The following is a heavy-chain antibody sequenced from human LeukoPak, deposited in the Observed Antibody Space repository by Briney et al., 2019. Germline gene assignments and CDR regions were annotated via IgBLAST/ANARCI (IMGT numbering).Heavy chain of an antibody. V-gene: IGHV4-38-2*02. J-gene: IGHJ4*02. Sequence: PSETLSLTCTVSGYSISSGYYWGWIRQPSGKGLEWIGSIYHSGSTYYNPSLKSRVTISVDTSKNQFSLKLSSVTAADTAVYYCANSPTGLTGTTGANWGQGILVTVSS. CDR2: IYHSGST. CDR1: GYSISSGYY. CDR3: ANSPTGLTGTTGAN. D-gene: IGHD1-7*01.